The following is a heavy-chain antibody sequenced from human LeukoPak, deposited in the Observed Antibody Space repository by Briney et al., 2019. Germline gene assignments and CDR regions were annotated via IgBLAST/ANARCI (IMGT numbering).Heavy chain of an antibody. Sequence: GGTLRLSCAASGFTFSSYGMSWVRQAPGKGLEWVSAISGSGGSTYYADSVKGRFTISRDNSKNTLYLQMNSLRAEDTAVYYCAKDNYYDSSGPLDFDYWGQGTLVTVSS. J-gene: IGHJ4*02. CDR2: ISGSGGST. D-gene: IGHD3-22*01. CDR3: AKDNYYDSSGPLDFDY. V-gene: IGHV3-23*01. CDR1: GFTFSSYG.